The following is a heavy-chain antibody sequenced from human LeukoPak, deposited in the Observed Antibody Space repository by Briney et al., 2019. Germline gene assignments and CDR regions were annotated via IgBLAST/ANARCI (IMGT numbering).Heavy chain of an antibody. D-gene: IGHD3-10*01. V-gene: IGHV4-34*01. CDR2: INHSGST. CDR1: GGSFSGYY. CDR3: ARGFGDWGLSWFDP. J-gene: IGHJ5*02. Sequence: PSETLSLTCAVYGGSFSGYYWSWIRQPPGKGLEWIGEINHSGSTNYNPSLKSRVTILVDTSKNQFSLKLTSVTAADTAVYYCARGFGDWGLSWFDPWGQGTLVTVSS.